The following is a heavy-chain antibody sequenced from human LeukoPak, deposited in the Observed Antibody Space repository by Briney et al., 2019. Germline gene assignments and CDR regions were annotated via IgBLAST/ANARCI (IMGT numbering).Heavy chain of an antibody. D-gene: IGHD3-22*01. CDR2: IIPIFGTA. Sequence: EASVTVSCKASGGTFSSYAISWVRRAPGQGLEWMGGIIPIFGTANYAQKFQGRVTITADESTSTAYMELSSLRSEDTAVYYCARASAARSYDQFDWGQGTLVTVSS. CDR1: GGTFSSYA. CDR3: ARASAARSYDQFD. V-gene: IGHV1-69*13. J-gene: IGHJ4*02.